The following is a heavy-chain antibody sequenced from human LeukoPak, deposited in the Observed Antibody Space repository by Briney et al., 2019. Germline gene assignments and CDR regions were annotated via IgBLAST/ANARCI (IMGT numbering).Heavy chain of an antibody. J-gene: IGHJ4*02. CDR3: AKVKGVVSTIYYFDF. V-gene: IGHV3-23*01. CDR2: ISTSGVNT. CDR1: GFTFSDYA. D-gene: IGHD5-12*01. Sequence: GSLRLSCAASGFTFSDYAMGWVRQAPGKGLEWVSDISTSGVNTFYADSVKGRFTVSRDNSKDTLYLQLNSLRAEDTAKYYCAKVKGVVSTIYYFDFWGQGTLVAVSS.